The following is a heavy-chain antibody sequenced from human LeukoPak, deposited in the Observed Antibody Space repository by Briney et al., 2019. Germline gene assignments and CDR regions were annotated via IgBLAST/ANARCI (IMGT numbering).Heavy chain of an antibody. J-gene: IGHJ6*02. D-gene: IGHD3-10*01. CDR3: AREAYYYGSGSYYNVSGMDV. CDR2: ISAYNGNT. V-gene: IGHV1-18*01. Sequence: GASVKVSCKASGYTFTSYGISWVRQAPGQGLEWMGCISAYNGNTNYTQKLQGRATMTTDTSTSTAYMELRSLRSDDTAAYYCAREAYYYGSGSYYNVSGMDVWGQGTTVTVSS. CDR1: GYTFTSYG.